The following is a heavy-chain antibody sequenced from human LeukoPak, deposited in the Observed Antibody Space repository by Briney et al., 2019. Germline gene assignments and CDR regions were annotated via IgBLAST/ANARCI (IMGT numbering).Heavy chain of an antibody. V-gene: IGHV5-51*01. Sequence: GESLKISCKGSGYSFSNYWIGWVRQMPEKGLEWMGIVYPGDSDTRYSPSFQGHVTISADKSISTAYLQWSSLKASDTAIYYCARLPSHNYYDSGGYLDYWGQGTLVTVSS. J-gene: IGHJ4*02. D-gene: IGHD3-22*01. CDR1: GYSFSNYW. CDR3: ARLPSHNYYDSGGYLDY. CDR2: VYPGDSDT.